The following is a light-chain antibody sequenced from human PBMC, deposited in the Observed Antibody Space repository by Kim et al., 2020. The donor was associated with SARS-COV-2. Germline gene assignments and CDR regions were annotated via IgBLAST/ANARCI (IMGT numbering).Light chain of an antibody. CDR1: SRNVGSYNL. CDR2: EVA. CDR3: CSYAGAGPNSLI. V-gene: IGLV2-23*02. Sequence: QSALTQPASVSGSPGQSITISCTGTSRNVGSYNLVSWYQQHPGKAPKLIIYEVAKWPSGVSSRFSGSKSGNTASLTISGLQAEDEADYYCCSYAGAGPNSLIFGGGTQLTVL. J-gene: IGLJ2*01.